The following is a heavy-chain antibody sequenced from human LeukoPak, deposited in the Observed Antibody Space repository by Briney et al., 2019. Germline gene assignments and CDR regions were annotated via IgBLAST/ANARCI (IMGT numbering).Heavy chain of an antibody. CDR3: ARGSGSYPEY. Sequence: ASVTVSRKASGGTFSSYAISWVRQAPGQGLEWMGRIIPILGIANYAQKFQGRVTITADKSTSTAYMELSSLRSEDTAVYYCARGSGSYPEYWGQGTLVTVSS. V-gene: IGHV1-69*04. J-gene: IGHJ4*02. D-gene: IGHD1-26*01. CDR2: IIPILGIA. CDR1: GGTFSSYA.